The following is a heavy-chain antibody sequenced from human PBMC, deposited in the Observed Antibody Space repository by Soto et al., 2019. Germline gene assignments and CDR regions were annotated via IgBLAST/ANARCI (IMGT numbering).Heavy chain of an antibody. CDR3: ARLRADCSGGSCYSYYFDC. J-gene: IGHJ4*02. CDR2: IYPGDSDI. Sequence: EVQLVQSGAEMKKPGESLKISCQDSGHSFASYWIGWVRQMPGKGLEWMGVIYPGDSDIRYSPSFQGQVTISADKTISTAYLQWSSLKASDTAMYYCARLRADCSGGSCYSYYFDCWGQGTLVTVSS. D-gene: IGHD2-15*01. V-gene: IGHV5-51*01. CDR1: GHSFASYW.